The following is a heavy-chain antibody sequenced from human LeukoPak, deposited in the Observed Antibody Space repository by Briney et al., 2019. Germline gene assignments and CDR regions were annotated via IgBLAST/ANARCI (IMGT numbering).Heavy chain of an antibody. CDR1: GGSISSSSYY. CDR3: ARHVLSGYLNYWYFDL. V-gene: IGHV4-39*01. D-gene: IGHD3-3*01. Sequence: RTSETLSLTCTVSGGSISSSSYYWGWIRQPPGKGLEWIGSIYYSGSTYYNPSLKSRVTISVDTSKNQFSLKLSSVTAADTAVYYCARHVLSGYLNYWYFDLWGRGTLVTASS. CDR2: IYYSGST. J-gene: IGHJ2*01.